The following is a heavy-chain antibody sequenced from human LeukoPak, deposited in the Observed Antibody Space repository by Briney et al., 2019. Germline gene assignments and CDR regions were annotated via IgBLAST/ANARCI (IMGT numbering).Heavy chain of an antibody. CDR1: GYTFTSYY. D-gene: IGHD5-12*01. J-gene: IGHJ4*02. CDR3: ARDGYSGYDLRY. V-gene: IGHV1-46*01. CDR2: INPSGGGT. Sequence: ASVKVSCKASGYTFTSYYMHWVRQAPGQGLEWMGIINPSGGGTSYAQKFQGRVTMTRDTSTSTVYMELSSLRSEDTAVYYCARDGYSGYDLRYWGQGTLVTVSS.